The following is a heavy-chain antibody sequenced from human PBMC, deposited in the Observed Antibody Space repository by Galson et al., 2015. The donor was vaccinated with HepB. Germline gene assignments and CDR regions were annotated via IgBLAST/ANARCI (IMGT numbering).Heavy chain of an antibody. CDR1: GGSFSAYY. Sequence: ETLSLTCAVYGGSFSAYYWSWIRQPPGKGLEWIGEINHSGTTNFNPSLKSRVTISVDTSMNQFSLRLTSVTAADTAHYYCAGTTFPRAFALWGQGTMVTVSS. CDR3: AGTTFPRAFAL. J-gene: IGHJ3*01. V-gene: IGHV4-34*01. D-gene: IGHD1-1*01. CDR2: INHSGTT.